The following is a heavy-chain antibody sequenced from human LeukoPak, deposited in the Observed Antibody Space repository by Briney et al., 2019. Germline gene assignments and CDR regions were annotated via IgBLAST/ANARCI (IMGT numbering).Heavy chain of an antibody. Sequence: SETLSLTCNVSGGSISSYYWSWIRQPAGKGLEWIGRIYTSGSTNYNPSLKSRVTMSVDTSKNQFSLKLSSVTAADTAVYYCARGRTKKLLYNSSWYFSWGQGTLVTVAS. V-gene: IGHV4-4*07. CDR2: IYTSGST. CDR3: ARGRTKKLLYNSSWYFS. J-gene: IGHJ5*02. CDR1: GGSISSYY. D-gene: IGHD6-13*01.